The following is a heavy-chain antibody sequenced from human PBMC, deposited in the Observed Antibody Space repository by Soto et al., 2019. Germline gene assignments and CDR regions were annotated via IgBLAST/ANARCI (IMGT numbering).Heavy chain of an antibody. CDR2: INAGNGNT. CDR1: GYTFTSYA. CDR3: ARDLDYSNYPETSDAFDI. V-gene: IGHV1-3*01. D-gene: IGHD4-4*01. J-gene: IGHJ3*02. Sequence: GASVKVSCKASGYTFTSYARHWVRQAPGQRLEWMGWINAGNGNTKYSQKFQGRVTITRDTSASTAYMELSSLRSEDTAVYYCARDLDYSNYPETSDAFDIWGQGTMVTVSS.